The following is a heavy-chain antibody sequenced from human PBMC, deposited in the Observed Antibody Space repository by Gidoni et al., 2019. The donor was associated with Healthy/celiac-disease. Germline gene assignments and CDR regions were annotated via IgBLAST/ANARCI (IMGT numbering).Heavy chain of an antibody. Sequence: VSGISWNSGSIGYADSVKGRFTISRDNAKNSLYLQMNSLRAEDTALYYCAKDIGMWNYQSHYYYYGMDVWGQGTTVTVSS. CDR2: ISWNSGSI. CDR3: AKDIGMWNYQSHYYYYGMDV. D-gene: IGHD1-7*01. J-gene: IGHJ6*02. V-gene: IGHV3-9*01.